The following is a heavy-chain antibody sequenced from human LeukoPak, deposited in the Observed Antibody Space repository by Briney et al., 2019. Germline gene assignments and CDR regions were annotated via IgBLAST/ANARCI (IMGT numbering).Heavy chain of an antibody. J-gene: IGHJ4*02. CDR1: EFTFSSYW. CDR3: ARLATTGTGF. D-gene: IGHD6-13*01. CDR2: IKADASST. V-gene: IGHV3-74*01. Sequence: GGSLRLSCAASEFTFSSYWMHWVRQAPGRGLVRVAGIKADASSTSYADSVKGRFTISRNNAKNTLYLQMNSLRVEDTAVYYCARLATTGTGFWGQGTLVTVSS.